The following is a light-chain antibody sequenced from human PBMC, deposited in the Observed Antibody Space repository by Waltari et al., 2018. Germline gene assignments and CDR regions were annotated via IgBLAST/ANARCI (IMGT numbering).Light chain of an antibody. Sequence: QSALTQPASVSGSPGQSIAISCAGTSSSVGAHTFVSWSQQHPGKAPNLLIYDVNVRPSGVSERFSGSKSGNTASLTISGLQAEDETDYYCSSFTTSGTYVFGTGTKVTVL. CDR3: SSFTTSGTYV. J-gene: IGLJ1*01. CDR2: DVN. CDR1: SSSVGAHTF. V-gene: IGLV2-14*03.